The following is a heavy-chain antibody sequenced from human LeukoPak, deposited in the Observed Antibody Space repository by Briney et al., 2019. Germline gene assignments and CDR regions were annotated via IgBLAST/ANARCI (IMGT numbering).Heavy chain of an antibody. CDR2: INSADNVE. D-gene: IGHD2-8*01. CDR1: GFSHRSSE. Sequence: PGGSLRLSCAASGFSHRSSEMNWVSQAPGKGPEWVAHINSADNVEYYTDSVRGRFTMSRDNAKDLLYLQMNSLRDEDTAVYYCARDTVNGPFVISLDLWGQGVLVTVSS. CDR3: ARDTVNGPFVISLDL. J-gene: IGHJ5*02. V-gene: IGHV3-48*03.